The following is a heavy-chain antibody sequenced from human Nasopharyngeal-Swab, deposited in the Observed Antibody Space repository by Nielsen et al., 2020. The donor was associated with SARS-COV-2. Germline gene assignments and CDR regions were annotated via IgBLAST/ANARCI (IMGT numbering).Heavy chain of an antibody. J-gene: IGHJ3*02. CDR3: ARDPELYCSGGSCYPDAFDI. CDR1: GFTFSSYG. Sequence: GESLKISCAASGFTFSSYGMHWVRQAPGKGLEWVAVISYDGSNKYYADSVKGRFTISRDNSKNTLYLQMNSLRAEDTAVYYCARDPELYCSGGSCYPDAFDIWGQGTMVTVSS. CDR2: ISYDGSNK. D-gene: IGHD2-15*01. V-gene: IGHV3-30*03.